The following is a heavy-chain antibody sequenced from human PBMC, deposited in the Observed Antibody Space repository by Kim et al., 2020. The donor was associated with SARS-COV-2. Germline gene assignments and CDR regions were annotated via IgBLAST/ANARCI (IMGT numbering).Heavy chain of an antibody. J-gene: IGHJ6*02. Sequence: GGSLRLSCAASGFTFSSYGMHWVRQAPGKGLEWVAVIWYDGSNKYYADSVKGRFTISRDNSKNTLYLQMNSLRAGDTAVYYCAREGTQIQLWSPYYYYGMGVWGRGTTVTVTS. V-gene: IGHV3-33*01. CDR1: GFTFSSYG. D-gene: IGHD5-18*01. CDR2: IWYDGSNK. CDR3: AREGTQIQLWSPYYYYGMGV.